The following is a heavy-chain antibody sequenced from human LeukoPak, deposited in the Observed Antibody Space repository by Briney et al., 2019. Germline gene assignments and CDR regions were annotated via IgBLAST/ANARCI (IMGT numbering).Heavy chain of an antibody. J-gene: IGHJ4*02. V-gene: IGHV3-30*03. CDR3: ARDRGYCRGTTCYAYYFDS. Sequence: GGSLRLSCAASGFTFSSYGMHWVRQAPGKGLEWVAVISYDGRNKYYADSVKGRFTISRDNSKNTLYLQMNSLRAEDTAVYYCARDRGYCRGTTCYAYYFDSWGQGTLVTVSS. CDR2: ISYDGRNK. CDR1: GFTFSSYG. D-gene: IGHD2-2*01.